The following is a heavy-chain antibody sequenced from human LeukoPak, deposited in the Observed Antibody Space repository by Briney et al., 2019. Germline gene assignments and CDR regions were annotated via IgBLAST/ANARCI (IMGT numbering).Heavy chain of an antibody. CDR2: INPSDGST. CDR1: GYTFTNNW. J-gene: IGHJ6*02. CDR3: ARDYYYGMDV. V-gene: IGHV1-46*01. Sequence: ASVKVSCKASGYTFTNNWIQWVRQAPGQGLEWMGLINPSDGSTAYAHRFQGRVTMTRDTSTSTVYMDLSSLRSEDTAVYYCARDYYYGMDVWGQGTTVTVSS.